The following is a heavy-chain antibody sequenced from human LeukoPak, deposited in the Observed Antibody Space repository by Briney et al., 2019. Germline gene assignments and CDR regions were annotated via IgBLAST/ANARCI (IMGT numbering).Heavy chain of an antibody. CDR2: INHSGST. V-gene: IGHV4-34*01. Sequence: SETLSLTCTVSGGSISSYYWSWIRQPPGKGLEWIGEINHSGSTNYNPSLKSRVTISVDTSKNQFSLKLSSVTAADTAVYYCARGGPHRYSYGYGPRNDAFDIWGQGTMVTVSS. J-gene: IGHJ3*02. CDR3: ARGGPHRYSYGYGPRNDAFDI. CDR1: GGSISSYY. D-gene: IGHD5-18*01.